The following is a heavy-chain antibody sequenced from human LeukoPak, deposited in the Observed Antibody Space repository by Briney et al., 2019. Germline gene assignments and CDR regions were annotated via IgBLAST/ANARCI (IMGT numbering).Heavy chain of an antibody. CDR3: TTERTDLDYYYYMDV. CDR1: GFTFSNAW. CDR2: IKSKTDGGTT. V-gene: IGHV3-15*01. Sequence: GGSLRLSCAASGFTFSNAWMSWVRQAPGKGLEWVGRIKSKTDGGTTDYAAPVKGRFTISRDDSKNTLYLQMNSLKTEDTAVYYCTTERTDLDYYYYMDVWGKGTTVTVSS. J-gene: IGHJ6*03.